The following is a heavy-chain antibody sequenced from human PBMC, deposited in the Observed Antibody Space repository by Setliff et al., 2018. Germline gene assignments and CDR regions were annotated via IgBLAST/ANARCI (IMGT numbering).Heavy chain of an antibody. V-gene: IGHV4-4*07. CDR3: TRGRQNYYYMDV. CDR1: GGSVTSYY. J-gene: IGHJ6*03. Sequence: SETLSLTCTVSGGSVTSYYWSWIQQAAGKGLEWVGRISSNGRTNYNPSLEGRVSMSVDTSKNQISLHLTSMTTADTALYYCTRGRQNYYYMDVWG. CDR2: ISSNGRT.